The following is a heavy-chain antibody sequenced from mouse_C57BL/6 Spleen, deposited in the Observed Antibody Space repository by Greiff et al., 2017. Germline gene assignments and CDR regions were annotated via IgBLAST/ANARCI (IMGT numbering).Heavy chain of an antibody. CDR3: ARHVTALDY. D-gene: IGHD3-2*01. CDR1: GFTFSSYG. J-gene: IGHJ2*01. Sequence: EVQGVESGGDLVKPGGSLKLSCAASGFTFSSYGMSWVRQTPDKRLEWVATISSGGSYTYYPDSVKGRFTISRDNAKNTLYLQMSSLKSEDTAVYYCARHVTALDYWGQGTTLTVSS. V-gene: IGHV5-6*01. CDR2: ISSGGSYT.